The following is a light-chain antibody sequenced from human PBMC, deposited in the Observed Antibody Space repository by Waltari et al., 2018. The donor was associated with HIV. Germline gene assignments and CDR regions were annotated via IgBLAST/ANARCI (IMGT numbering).Light chain of an antibody. V-gene: IGLV1-40*01. CDR1: SSNIGARFD. CDR2: GNN. J-gene: IGLJ3*02. CDR3: QSYDSSLSGSV. Sequence: QSVLPQPPSVSGAPGPRVTISCTGSSSNIGARFDVHWYQQLPGTAPKLLIYGNNNRPSGVPDRFSGSKSGTSASLAITGLQAEDEADYYCQSYDSSLSGSVFGGGTKLTVL.